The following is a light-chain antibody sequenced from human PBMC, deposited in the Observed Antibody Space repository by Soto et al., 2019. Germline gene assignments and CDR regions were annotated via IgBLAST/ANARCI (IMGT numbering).Light chain of an antibody. CDR1: SSNIGNNA. CDR2: YDN. CDR3: ASWDVSFNADV. J-gene: IGLJ1*01. V-gene: IGLV1-36*01. Sequence: QSVLAQPPSVSEAPRQRVTISCSGSSSNIGNNAVNWYQQLPGQAPKIVIYYDNLLTSGVSDRFSGSKSGISASLAISDLQSDDEVDYYCASWDVSFNADVFGPGSKVT.